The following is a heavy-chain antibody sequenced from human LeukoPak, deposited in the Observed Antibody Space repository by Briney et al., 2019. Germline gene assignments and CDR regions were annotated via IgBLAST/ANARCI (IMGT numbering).Heavy chain of an antibody. CDR1: GYTFMHYG. V-gene: IGHV1-18*01. Sequence: ASVKVSCKASGYTFMHYGITWVRQAPGQGLEWMGWISPYTGNTKFAQRVQGRVTLTTDTSTTTAYMELRSLTTDDTAVYFCARDQWEALVGGIDYIDVWGKGTTVTVSS. D-gene: IGHD3-16*01. J-gene: IGHJ6*03. CDR3: ARDQWEALVGGIDYIDV. CDR2: ISPYTGNT.